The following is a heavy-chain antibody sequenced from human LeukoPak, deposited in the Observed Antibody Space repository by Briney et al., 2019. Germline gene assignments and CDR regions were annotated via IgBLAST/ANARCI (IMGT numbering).Heavy chain of an antibody. CDR3: ARARGWQPNYYYYYMDV. CDR2: IWYDGSNK. V-gene: IGHV3-33*07. CDR1: GFTFNSYA. Sequence: GGSLRLSCIPSGFTFNSYAMFWVRQAPGKGLEWVSLIWYDGSNKYYADSVKGRFTISRDNSKNTLYLQMNSLRAEDTAVYYCARARGWQPNYYYYYMDVWGTGTTVTVSS. D-gene: IGHD2-15*01. J-gene: IGHJ6*03.